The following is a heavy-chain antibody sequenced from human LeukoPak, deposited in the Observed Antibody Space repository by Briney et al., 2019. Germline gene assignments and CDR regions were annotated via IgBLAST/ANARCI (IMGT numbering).Heavy chain of an antibody. CDR2: ISWNSGSI. Sequence: GGSLRLSCAASGFTFDDYAMHWVRHAPGKGLEWVSGISWNSGSIGYADSVKGRFTISRDNAKNSLYLQMNSLRAEDTALYYCAKVSGYDSSFDYWGQGTLVTVSS. D-gene: IGHD5-12*01. CDR3: AKVSGYDSSFDY. CDR1: GFTFDDYA. J-gene: IGHJ4*02. V-gene: IGHV3-9*01.